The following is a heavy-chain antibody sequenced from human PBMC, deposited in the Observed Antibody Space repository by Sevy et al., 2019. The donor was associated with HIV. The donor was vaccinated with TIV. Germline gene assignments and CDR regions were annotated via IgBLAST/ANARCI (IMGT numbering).Heavy chain of an antibody. Sequence: GGSLRLSCAGSGFKYEDYAMHWVRQIPGKGLEWVSSIPWNSANVAYADSVKGRVTISRDNAKKSLVFQMNRRGVEDATFYYCAKDIGIVGFAVRYYYGIDVWGQGTMVTVSS. V-gene: IGHV3-9*01. D-gene: IGHD1-26*01. J-gene: IGHJ6*02. CDR2: IPWNSANV. CDR3: AKDIGIVGFAVRYYYGIDV. CDR1: GFKYEDYA.